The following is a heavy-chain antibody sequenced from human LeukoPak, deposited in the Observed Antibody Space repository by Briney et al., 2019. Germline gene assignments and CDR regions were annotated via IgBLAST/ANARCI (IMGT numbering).Heavy chain of an antibody. CDR1: GGSISSYY. CDR3: ARRSVYYGMDV. CDR2: IYYSGST. D-gene: IGHD5/OR15-5a*01. Sequence: SETLSLTCTVSGGSISSYYWSWIRQPPGKGLEWLGYIYYSGSTNYNPSLKSRVTISVDTSKNQFSLKLSSVTAADTAVYYCARRSVYYGMDVWGQGTTVTVSS. V-gene: IGHV4-59*08. J-gene: IGHJ6*02.